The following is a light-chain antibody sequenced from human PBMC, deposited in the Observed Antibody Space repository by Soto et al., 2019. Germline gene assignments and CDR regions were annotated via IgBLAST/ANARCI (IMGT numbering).Light chain of an antibody. J-gene: IGLJ1*01. V-gene: IGLV2-23*01. CDR3: CSYAGSNTLYV. CDR1: SSDVGSYNL. CDR2: EGN. Sequence: QSVLTQPASVSGSPGQSITISCTGTSSDVGSYNLVSWYQQHPGKAPKLMIYEGNKRPSGVSNRFSGSKSGNTASLTISGLQADDEADYYCCSYAGSNTLYVFGTGTKVTVL.